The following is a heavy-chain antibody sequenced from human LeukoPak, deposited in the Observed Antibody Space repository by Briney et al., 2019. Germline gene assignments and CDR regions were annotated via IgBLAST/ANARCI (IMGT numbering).Heavy chain of an antibody. D-gene: IGHD4-17*01. J-gene: IGHJ4*02. CDR2: IRSKAYGGTT. V-gene: IGHV3-49*04. Sequence: GGSLRLSCTASGFTFGDYAMSWVRQAPGKGLEWVGFIRSKAYGGTTEYAASVKGRFTISRDDSKSIAYLQMNSLRAEDTALYYCAKDLDHDYDDYGLDYWGQGTLVTVSS. CDR1: GFTFGDYA. CDR3: AKDLDHDYDDYGLDY.